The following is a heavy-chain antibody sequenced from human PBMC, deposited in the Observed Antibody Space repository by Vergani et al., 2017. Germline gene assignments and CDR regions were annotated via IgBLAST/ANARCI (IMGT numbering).Heavy chain of an antibody. V-gene: IGHV4-39*01. CDR1: GDSVISTDYH. D-gene: IGHD3-16*01. J-gene: IGHJ2*01. CDR3: ASGKYYSDSTSHFRGRYFDV. Sequence: QVQLQESGPGLVKPSETLSLTCTVSGDSVISTDYHWGWIRQPPGKGLEWIGRIYNSGNGDSSSSLKSRVTISADTSKNQFSLRLTSVTAADTAVYYCASGKYYSDSTSHFRGRYFDVWGRGTLVTVPS. CDR2: IYNSGNG.